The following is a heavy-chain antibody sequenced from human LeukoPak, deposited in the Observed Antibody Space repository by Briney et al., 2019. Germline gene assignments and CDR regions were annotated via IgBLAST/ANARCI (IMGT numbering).Heavy chain of an antibody. CDR1: GGSFSGYY. V-gene: IGHV4-34*01. CDR2: IYHSGST. Sequence: SETLSLTCAVYGGSFSGYYWSWIRQPPKKGLEWIGEIYHSGSTYYNPSLKSRVTISVDTSKIQFSLRLSSVTAADTAVYYCATGDYGDRRFDYWGQGTLVTVSS. D-gene: IGHD4-17*01. CDR3: ATGDYGDRRFDY. J-gene: IGHJ4*02.